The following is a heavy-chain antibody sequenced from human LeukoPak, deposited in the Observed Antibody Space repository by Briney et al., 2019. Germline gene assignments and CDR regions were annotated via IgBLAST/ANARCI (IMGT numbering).Heavy chain of an antibody. CDR3: ARVISYFDL. J-gene: IGHJ4*02. V-gene: IGHV3-74*01. Sequence: GGSLRLSCAASGFTFSRHWMHWVRQGPGKGLEWVSRIKSDGSETQYADSVKGGLTIARDNDHNTLYLQMTSLRPEDTAIYYCARVISYFDLWGQGALVTASS. CDR1: GFTFSRHW. D-gene: IGHD3-3*02. CDR2: IKSDGSET.